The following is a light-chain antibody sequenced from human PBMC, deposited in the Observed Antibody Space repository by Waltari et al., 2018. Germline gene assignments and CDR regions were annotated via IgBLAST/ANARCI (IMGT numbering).Light chain of an antibody. CDR2: DAS. Sequence: DIVLTQSPATLSLSPGERVTLSCRASQNINNYLAWYQQRPGQAPRLLIYDASNRATGIPARFSGSGSGTDFTLTINSLEPEDFAVYSCQQRRDWPLTFGGGTTVDIK. CDR1: QNINNY. V-gene: IGKV3-11*01. J-gene: IGKJ4*01. CDR3: QQRRDWPLT.